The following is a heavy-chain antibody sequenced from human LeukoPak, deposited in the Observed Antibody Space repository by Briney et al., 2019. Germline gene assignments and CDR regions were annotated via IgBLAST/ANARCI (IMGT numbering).Heavy chain of an antibody. CDR2: ISGSGGDT. D-gene: IGHD6-13*01. Sequence: GGSLRLSCAASGLTFSRYAMSWVRQAPGKGLEGVSGISGSGGDTYYADSVKGRFTISRDNSKNTLYLQMNSLRAEDTAVYYCAKWGSSWYYFDYWGQGTLVTVSS. V-gene: IGHV3-23*01. CDR1: GLTFSRYA. J-gene: IGHJ4*02. CDR3: AKWGSSWYYFDY.